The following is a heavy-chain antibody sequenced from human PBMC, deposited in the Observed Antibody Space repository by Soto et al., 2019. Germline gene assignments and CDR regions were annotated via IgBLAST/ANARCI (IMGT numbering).Heavy chain of an antibody. V-gene: IGHV1-69*13. Sequence: SVKVSCKASGGTFSSYAISWVRQAPGQGLEWMGGIIPIFGTANYAQKFQGRVTITADESTSTAYMELSSLRSEDTALYYCTRTIAAAGTFDYYYGMDVWGQGTTVTV. CDR1: GGTFSSYA. CDR2: IIPIFGTA. J-gene: IGHJ6*02. D-gene: IGHD6-13*01. CDR3: TRTIAAAGTFDYYYGMDV.